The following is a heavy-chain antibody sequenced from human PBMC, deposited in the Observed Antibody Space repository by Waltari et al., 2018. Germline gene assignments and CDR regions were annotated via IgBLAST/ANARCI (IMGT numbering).Heavy chain of an antibody. J-gene: IGHJ4*02. V-gene: IGHV4-59*01. CDR3: ARGLSSSWLDY. CDR1: GGSISSYY. D-gene: IGHD6-6*01. Sequence: QVQLQESGPGLVKPSETLSLTCTVSGGSISSYYWSWLRQPPGKGLEWIGYIYYSGSTNYNPSLKSRVTISVDTSKNQFSLKLSSVTAADTAVYYCARGLSSSWLDYWGQGTLVTVSS. CDR2: IYYSGST.